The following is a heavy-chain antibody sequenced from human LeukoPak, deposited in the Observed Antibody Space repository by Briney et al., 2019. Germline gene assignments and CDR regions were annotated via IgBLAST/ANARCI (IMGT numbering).Heavy chain of an antibody. J-gene: IGHJ3*02. CDR1: NYSITSHY. CDR3: ALCGYKHDGFDI. D-gene: IGHD1-1*01. V-gene: IGHV4-38-2*02. Sequence: TSETLPLTCSVSNYSITSHYWGWIRQPPGKGLEWIANIHHSGSTNDNPSLKSRIIITMDTSKNQFSLKLTSVTAADTAVYYCALCGYKHDGFDIGAKGTRVTVS. CDR2: IHHSGST.